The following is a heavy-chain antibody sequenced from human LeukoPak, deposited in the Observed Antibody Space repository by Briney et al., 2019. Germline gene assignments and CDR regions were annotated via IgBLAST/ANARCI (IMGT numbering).Heavy chain of an antibody. CDR1: GFTFSSYG. V-gene: IGHV3-30*02. CDR3: AKDHKREGNRYFDY. J-gene: IGHJ4*02. Sequence: GGSLGLSCEASGFTFSSYGMQWVCQAPGKGLEWVAFIGYDGNKIYYADSVKGRFTISRDNSKNTLYLQMNSLKSEDTAVYYCAKDHKREGNRYFDYWGQGTLVTVSS. CDR2: IGYDGNKI.